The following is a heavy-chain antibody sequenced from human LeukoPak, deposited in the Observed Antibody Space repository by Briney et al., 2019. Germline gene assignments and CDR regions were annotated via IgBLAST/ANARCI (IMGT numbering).Heavy chain of an antibody. D-gene: IGHD1-26*01. Sequence: PSETLSLTCTVSGGSISSYYWNWIRQPPGKGLEYIGYIFYSGRTNHNPSLKSRVTISVDTSKNQFSLNLSSVTAADTAVYYCARDFSGNYNAFDIWGQGTMVTVSS. J-gene: IGHJ3*02. V-gene: IGHV4-59*01. CDR2: IFYSGRT. CDR1: GGSISSYY. CDR3: ARDFSGNYNAFDI.